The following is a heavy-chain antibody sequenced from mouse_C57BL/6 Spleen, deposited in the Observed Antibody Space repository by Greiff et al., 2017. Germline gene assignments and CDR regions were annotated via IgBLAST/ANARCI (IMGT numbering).Heavy chain of an antibody. Sequence: VQLQQSGAELVKPGASVKLSCTASGFNIKDYYMHWVKQRTEQGLEWIGRIDPEDGETKYAPKFPGKATITADTSSNTAYLQLSSLTSEDTAVYYCARRVYYDYDEGFAYWGQGTLVTVSA. CDR3: ARRVYYDYDEGFAY. CDR2: IDPEDGET. V-gene: IGHV14-2*01. D-gene: IGHD2-4*01. J-gene: IGHJ3*01. CDR1: GFNIKDYY.